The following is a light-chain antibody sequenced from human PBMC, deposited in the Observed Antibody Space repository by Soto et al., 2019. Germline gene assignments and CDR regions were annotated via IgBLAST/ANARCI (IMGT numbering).Light chain of an antibody. CDR1: SSDVGGHNY. J-gene: IGLJ1*01. CDR2: EVS. CDR3: SSYTSSSTYV. V-gene: IGLV2-14*01. Sequence: QSALTQPASVSGSPGQSITISCTGTSSDVGGHNYVSWYQQHPGRAPKLMIYEVSNRPSGVSNRFSGSKSGNTASLTMSGLQPEDEADYYCSSYTSSSTYVFGTGTKVTAL.